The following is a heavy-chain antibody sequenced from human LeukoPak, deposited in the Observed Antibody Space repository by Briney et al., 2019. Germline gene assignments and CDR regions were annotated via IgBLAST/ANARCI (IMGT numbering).Heavy chain of an antibody. D-gene: IGHD6-13*01. CDR2: IKKDGGEK. CDR1: GFTFSRYE. V-gene: IGHV3-7*04. Sequence: GGSLRLSCAASGFTFSRYEMSWVRQAPGKGLEWVANIKKDGGEKYYVDSVKGRFTISGDNAKNSLYLQMNSLRPEDTAVYYCARVGSSLTYYFDFWGQGTLVTVSS. CDR3: ARVGSSLTYYFDF. J-gene: IGHJ4*02.